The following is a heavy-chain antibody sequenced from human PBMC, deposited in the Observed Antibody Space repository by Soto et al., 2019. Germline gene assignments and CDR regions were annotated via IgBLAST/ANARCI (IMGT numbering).Heavy chain of an antibody. CDR2: IYYTGST. V-gene: IGHV4-59*01. J-gene: IGHJ3*01. D-gene: IGHD3-16*01. CDR1: GGSISSYY. CDR3: AREGLGNAFDV. Sequence: QVQLQESGPGLVKPSETLSLTCTVSGGSISSYYWSWIRQPPGKGLEWIGYIYYTGSTNYNPSLKRRVTTSVDTSKNQFSLRLSSVTAAGTAVYYCAREGLGNAFDVWGQGTMVTVSS.